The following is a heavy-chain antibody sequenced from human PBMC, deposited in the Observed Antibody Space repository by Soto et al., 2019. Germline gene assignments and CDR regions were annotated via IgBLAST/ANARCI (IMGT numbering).Heavy chain of an antibody. CDR1: GGSISNDY. CDR2: IYKGGSI. CDR3: ARAYYDRSGYAVDP. V-gene: IGHV4-4*09. Sequence: SETLSLTCRVSGGSISNDYWTWIRQPPGKGLEWIGYIYKGGSINYNPSLKSRVTISVDTSNNQFSLKLSSVTAADTAAYYCARAYYDRSGYAVDPWGQGTLVTVSS. D-gene: IGHD3-22*01. J-gene: IGHJ5*02.